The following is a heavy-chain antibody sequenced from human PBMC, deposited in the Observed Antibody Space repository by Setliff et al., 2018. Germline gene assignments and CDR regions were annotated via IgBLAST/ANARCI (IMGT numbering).Heavy chain of an antibody. V-gene: IGHV4-39*07. D-gene: IGHD6-6*01. CDR2: IYYSGST. J-gene: IGHJ6*02. Sequence: SETLSLTCTVSGGSISSSSYYWGWIRQPPGRGLEWIGSIYYSGSTYYNPSLKSRVTISVDTSKNQFSLKLSSVTAADTAVYYCARVAQYSSSSFYYYYYGMDVWGQGTTVTVSS. CDR3: ARVAQYSSSSFYYYYYGMDV. CDR1: GGSISSSSYY.